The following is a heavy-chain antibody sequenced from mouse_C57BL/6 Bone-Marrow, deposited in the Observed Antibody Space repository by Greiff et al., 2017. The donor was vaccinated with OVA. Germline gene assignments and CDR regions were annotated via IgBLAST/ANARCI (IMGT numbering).Heavy chain of an antibody. CDR2: INPGSGGT. D-gene: IGHD1-1*01. J-gene: IGHJ3*01. CDR1: GYAFTNYL. CDR3: ANQNSYSPSFAY. Sequence: VQLQQSGAELVRPGTSVKVSCKASGYAFTNYLIEWVKQRPGQGLEWIGVINPGSGGTNYNEKFKGKATLTADKSSSTAYMQLSSLTSEDSAVYFCANQNSYSPSFAYWGQGTLVTVSA. V-gene: IGHV1-54*01.